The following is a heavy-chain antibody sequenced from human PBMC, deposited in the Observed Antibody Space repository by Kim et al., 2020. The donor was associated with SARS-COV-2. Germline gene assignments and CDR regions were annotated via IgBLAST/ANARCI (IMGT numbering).Heavy chain of an antibody. Sequence: SETLSLTCAVSGGSLGSGGYSWSWIRQPPGKGLEWIGYMYHSGSTYYNPSLKSRVTILMDRSKNQFSLNLNSVTAADTAVYYCARWALVATIGGGMDVWGQGTTVTVSS. CDR2: MYHSGST. CDR3: ARWALVATIGGGMDV. D-gene: IGHD5-12*01. V-gene: IGHV4-30-2*01. J-gene: IGHJ6*02. CDR1: GGSLGSGGYS.